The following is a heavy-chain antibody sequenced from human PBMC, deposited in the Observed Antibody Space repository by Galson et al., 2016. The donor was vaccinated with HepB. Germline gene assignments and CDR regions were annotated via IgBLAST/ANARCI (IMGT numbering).Heavy chain of an antibody. D-gene: IGHD6-13*01. V-gene: IGHV4-61*02. CDR3: ARGIAENWYFDL. Sequence: TLSLTCSVSGGSITSGNYYWSWIRQPAGKGLKWIGRIYTSGTTNYNTSLKSRVSISIDTSKNQFSLKLWSVTAADTAVYYCARGIAENWYFDLWGRGTLVSVSS. CDR1: GGSITSGNYY. CDR2: IYTSGTT. J-gene: IGHJ2*01.